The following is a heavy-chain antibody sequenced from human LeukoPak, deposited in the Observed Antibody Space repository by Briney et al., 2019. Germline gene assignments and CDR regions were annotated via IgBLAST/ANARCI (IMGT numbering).Heavy chain of an antibody. Sequence: ASVKVSCKASGYTFTGYYMHWVRQAPGRGLEWMGWINPNSGGTNYAQKFQGRVTMTRDTSISTAYMELSRLRSDDTAVYYCARAYSSGWPNFGYWGQGTLVTVSS. D-gene: IGHD6-19*01. V-gene: IGHV1-2*02. J-gene: IGHJ4*02. CDR3: ARAYSSGWPNFGY. CDR2: INPNSGGT. CDR1: GYTFTGYY.